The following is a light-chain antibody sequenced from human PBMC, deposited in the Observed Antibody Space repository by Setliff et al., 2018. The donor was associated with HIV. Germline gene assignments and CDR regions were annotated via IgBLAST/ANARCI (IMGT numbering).Light chain of an antibody. CDR3: AAWDDNLNAWV. CDR2: KNN. CDR1: SSNIGSNF. Sequence: QSALTQPPSASGTPGQRITISCSGSSSNIGSNFVYWYQHLPGTAPKLLIYKNNQRPSGVPDRFSGSKSGTSGSLAISGLRSEDEADYSCAAWDDNLNAWVFGGGTKVTVL. V-gene: IGLV1-47*01. J-gene: IGLJ3*02.